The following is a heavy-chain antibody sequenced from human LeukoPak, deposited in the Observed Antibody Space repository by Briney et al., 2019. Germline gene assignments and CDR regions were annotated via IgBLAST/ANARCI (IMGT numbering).Heavy chain of an antibody. Sequence: SVKVSCKASGGTFSSYAISWVRQAPGQGLEWMGGIIPIFGTANYAQKFQGRVTITADESTSTAYMELSSLRSEDTAVYYCAREPTRASSGWFDYWGQGTLVTVSS. CDR2: IIPIFGTA. J-gene: IGHJ4*02. CDR3: AREPTRASSGWFDY. V-gene: IGHV1-69*13. D-gene: IGHD6-19*01. CDR1: GGTFSSYA.